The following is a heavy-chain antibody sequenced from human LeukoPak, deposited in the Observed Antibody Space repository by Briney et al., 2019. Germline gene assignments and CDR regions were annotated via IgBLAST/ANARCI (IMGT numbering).Heavy chain of an antibody. J-gene: IGHJ5*02. CDR2: IIPIFGTA. CDR1: GGTFSSYA. CDR3: ATKPGPGYSSSLNWFDP. Sequence: ASVKVSCKASGGTFSSYAISWVRQAPGQGLEWMGGIIPIFGTANYAQKFQGRVTITADESTSTAYMELSSLRSEDTAVYYCATKPGPGYSSSLNWFDPWGQGTLVTVSS. V-gene: IGHV1-69*01. D-gene: IGHD6-13*01.